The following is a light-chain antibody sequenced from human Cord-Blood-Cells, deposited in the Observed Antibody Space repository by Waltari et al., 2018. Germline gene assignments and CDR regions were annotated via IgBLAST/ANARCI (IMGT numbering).Light chain of an antibody. CDR3: QQSYSTPRT. J-gene: IGKJ1*01. CDR2: AAS. CDR1: QSISSY. Sequence: DIQMTQSPSSLSASVVDIVTITCRASQSISSYLNWYQQKQGKAPKILIYAASSLQSGVPSRFSGSGSWTDFTLTNSSLQPEDFATYYCQQSYSTPRTFGQGTKVEIK. V-gene: IGKV1-39*01.